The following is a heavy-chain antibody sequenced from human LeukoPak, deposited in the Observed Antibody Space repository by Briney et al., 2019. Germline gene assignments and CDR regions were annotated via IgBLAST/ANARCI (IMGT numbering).Heavy chain of an antibody. CDR1: GYTFTGYY. CDR3: ARDLMFSGWSDAFDI. CDR2: INPNSGGT. V-gene: IGHV1-2*02. D-gene: IGHD6-19*01. Sequence: ASVKASCKASGYTFTGYYMHWVRQAPGQGLEWMGWINPNSGGTNYAQKFQGRVTMTRDTSISTAYMELSRLRSDDTAVYYCARDLMFSGWSDAFDIWGQGTMVTVSS. J-gene: IGHJ3*02.